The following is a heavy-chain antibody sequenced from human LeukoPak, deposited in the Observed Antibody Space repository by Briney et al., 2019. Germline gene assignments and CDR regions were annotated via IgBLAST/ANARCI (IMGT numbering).Heavy chain of an antibody. D-gene: IGHD3-10*01. V-gene: IGHV3-66*01. CDR3: AREGYASGTRYGMDV. J-gene: IGHJ6*02. Sequence: QSGGSLRLSRAASGFTVTNNYMSWVRQAPGKGLEWVSVVYAGGTTSYADSVKGRFTISRDSSRNTLYLQMNSLRAEDTAVYYCAREGYASGTRYGMDVWGQGTTVTVSS. CDR1: GFTVTNNY. CDR2: VYAGGTT.